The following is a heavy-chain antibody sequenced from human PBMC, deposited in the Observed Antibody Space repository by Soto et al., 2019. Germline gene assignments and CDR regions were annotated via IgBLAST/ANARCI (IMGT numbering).Heavy chain of an antibody. J-gene: IGHJ6*02. D-gene: IGHD3-10*01. CDR1: GGTFSSYT. CDR2: IIPILGIA. CDR3: ARLMSSAYYYGMDV. Sequence: QVQLVQSGAEVKKPGSSVKVSCKASGGTFSSYTISWVRQAPGQGLEWMGRIIPILGIANYAQKFQGRVTITADKSTSTAYMELSSLRSEDTAVYDCARLMSSAYYYGMDVWGQGTTVTVSS. V-gene: IGHV1-69*02.